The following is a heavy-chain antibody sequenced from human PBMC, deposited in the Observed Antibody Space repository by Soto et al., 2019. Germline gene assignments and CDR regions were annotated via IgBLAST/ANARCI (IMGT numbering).Heavy chain of an antibody. Sequence: SETLSLTCTVSGGSISSSSYYWGWIRQPPGKGLEWIGSIYYSGSTYYNPSLKSRVTISVDTSKNQFSLKLSSVTAADTAVYYCARHLGYCSGGSCFNLYYFDYWGQGTLVTVSS. V-gene: IGHV4-39*01. D-gene: IGHD2-15*01. CDR1: GGSISSSSYY. CDR3: ARHLGYCSGGSCFNLYYFDY. J-gene: IGHJ4*02. CDR2: IYYSGST.